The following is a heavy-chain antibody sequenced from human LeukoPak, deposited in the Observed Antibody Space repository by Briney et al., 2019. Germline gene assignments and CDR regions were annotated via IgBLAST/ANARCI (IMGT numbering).Heavy chain of an antibody. CDR1: GGSISSGSYY. D-gene: IGHD6-19*01. V-gene: IGHV4-61*02. CDR3: ARDAGSQWLVGDHVFDI. J-gene: IGHJ3*02. CDR2: IYTSGST. Sequence: PSETLSLTCTVSGGSISSGSYYWSWIRQPAGKGLEWIGRIYTSGSTNYNPSLKSRVTISVDTSKNQFSLKLSSVTAPDTAVYYCARDAGSQWLVGDHVFDIWGQGKMVTVSS.